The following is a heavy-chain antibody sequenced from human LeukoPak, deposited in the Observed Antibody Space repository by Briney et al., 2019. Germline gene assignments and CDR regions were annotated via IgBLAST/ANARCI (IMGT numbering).Heavy chain of an antibody. CDR3: ARDLYYGSGGYYFDY. CDR1: GVTVSSNY. V-gene: IGHV3-66*01. J-gene: IGHJ4*02. D-gene: IGHD3-10*01. CDR2: LQSGGTT. Sequence: GGSLRLSCAASGVTVSSNYMSWVRHAPGKGLEWVSVLQSGGTTHYADSVKGRFTISRDISKDTLYLQMNSLRVEDTAVYYCARDLYYGSGGYYFDYWGQGTLVTVSS.